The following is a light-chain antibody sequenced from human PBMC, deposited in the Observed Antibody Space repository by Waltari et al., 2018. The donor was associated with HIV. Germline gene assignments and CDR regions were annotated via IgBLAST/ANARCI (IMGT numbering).Light chain of an antibody. CDR1: KLGDKY. V-gene: IGLV3-1*01. CDR3: RAWDSSTVV. J-gene: IGLJ2*01. CDR2: ADS. Sequence: SYELTQPPSVSVSPGQTASITCSGDKLGDKYACWYQQKPGQSPVPLIYADSRRPSGIPERFSGSKSGNTATLTIRGTQAMDEADYYCRAWDSSTVVFGGGTKLTVL.